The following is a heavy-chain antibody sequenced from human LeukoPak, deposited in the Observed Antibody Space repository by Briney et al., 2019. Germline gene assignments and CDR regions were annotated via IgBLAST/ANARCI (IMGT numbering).Heavy chain of an antibody. CDR1: GGTFSSYA. CDR3: ARSYCGGDCYPTPFYYYYYYMDV. J-gene: IGHJ6*03. CDR2: IIPIFGTA. Sequence: ASVKVSCKASGGTFSSYAISWVRQAPGQGLEWMGGIIPIFGTANYAQKFQGRVTITTDESTSTAYMELSSLRSEDTAVYYCARSYCGGDCYPTPFYYYYYYMDVWGKGTTVTVSS. D-gene: IGHD2-21*01. V-gene: IGHV1-69*05.